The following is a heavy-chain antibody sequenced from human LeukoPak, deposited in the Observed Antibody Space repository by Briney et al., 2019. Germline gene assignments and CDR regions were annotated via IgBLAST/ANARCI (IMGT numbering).Heavy chain of an antibody. V-gene: IGHV3-33*01. D-gene: IGHD3-10*01. Sequence: GRSLRLSCAASGFTFSSYGMHWVRQAPGKGLEWVAVIWYDGSNKYYADSVKGRFTISRDNSKNTLYLQMNSLRAEDTAVYYCAGEPGAFYYGSGSYPYYYYGMDVWGQGTTVTVSS. CDR1: GFTFSSYG. CDR3: AGEPGAFYYGSGSYPYYYYGMDV. J-gene: IGHJ6*02. CDR2: IWYDGSNK.